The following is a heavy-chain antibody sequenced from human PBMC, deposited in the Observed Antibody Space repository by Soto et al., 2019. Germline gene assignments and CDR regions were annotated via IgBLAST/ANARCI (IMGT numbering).Heavy chain of an antibody. CDR3: ATLPPYYFDTSGYFLED. CDR2: ITAFNGNT. V-gene: IGHV1-18*01. CDR1: GYSFPSHG. J-gene: IGHJ4*02. Sequence: ASVKVSCKASGYSFPSHGIGWMRQAPGQGLEWMGWITAFNGNTNYAKKFQERVTMTADTSTSTVYMELRSLRYDDTAVYFCATLPPYYFDTSGYFLEDWGQGTLVTVSS. D-gene: IGHD3-22*01.